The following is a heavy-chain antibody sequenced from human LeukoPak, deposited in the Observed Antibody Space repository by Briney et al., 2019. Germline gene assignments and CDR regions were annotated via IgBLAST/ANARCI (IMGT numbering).Heavy chain of an antibody. CDR1: GGSISSGDFY. J-gene: IGHJ4*02. Sequence: SETLSLTCTVSGGSISSGDFYWSWVRQPPGKALEWIGYIYFSGTTYYNPSLKSRITMSVDTSKNQFSRKLSSVTAADTAMYYCARNTGWLQPFDYWGQGTLVTVSS. CDR3: ARNTGWLQPFDY. D-gene: IGHD5-24*01. V-gene: IGHV4-30-4*01. CDR2: IYFSGTT.